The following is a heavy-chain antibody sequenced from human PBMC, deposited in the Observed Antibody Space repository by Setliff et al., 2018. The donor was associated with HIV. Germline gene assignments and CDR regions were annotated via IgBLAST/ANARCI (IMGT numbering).Heavy chain of an antibody. V-gene: IGHV1-69*06. J-gene: IGHJ5*02. CDR2: IIPIFDSA. CDR1: GYTFINYA. Sequence: SVKVSCKASGYTFINYAISWVRQAPGQGLEWMGRIIPIFDSANYAQKFRGRVTVSADKSTSTAYMELSSLRPDDTAVYFCARRADWFDLWGQGTLVTVSS. CDR3: ARRADWFDL.